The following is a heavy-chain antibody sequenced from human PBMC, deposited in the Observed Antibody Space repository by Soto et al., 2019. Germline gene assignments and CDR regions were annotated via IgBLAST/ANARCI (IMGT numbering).Heavy chain of an antibody. CDR1: GFTFSSYA. CDR2: ISRSGDST. Sequence: EVQLLESGGGLVQPGGSLRLSCAASGFTFSSYAMTWVRQAPGKGLEWVSTISRSGDSTHYRDSVKGRFTISRDNSKNTVYLQMNSLRAEDTAGYYCAKTDKFNPQSSGWANRFDYWGQGTLVTVSS. V-gene: IGHV3-23*01. CDR3: AKTDKFNPQSSGWANRFDY. D-gene: IGHD6-19*01. J-gene: IGHJ4*02.